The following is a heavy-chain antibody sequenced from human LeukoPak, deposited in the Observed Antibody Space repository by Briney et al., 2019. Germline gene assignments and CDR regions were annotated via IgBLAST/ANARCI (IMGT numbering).Heavy chain of an antibody. V-gene: IGHV1-18*01. CDR2: ISAYNGNT. J-gene: IGHJ4*02. CDR3: ARTVVTMVRGVRDYFDY. D-gene: IGHD3-10*01. Sequence: ASVKVSCKASGYTFTSYGISWVRQAPGQGLEWMGWISAYNGNTNYAQKLQGRVTMTTDTSTSTAYMELRSLRSDDTAVYYCARTVVTMVRGVRDYFDYWGQGTLVTVSS. CDR1: GYTFTSYG.